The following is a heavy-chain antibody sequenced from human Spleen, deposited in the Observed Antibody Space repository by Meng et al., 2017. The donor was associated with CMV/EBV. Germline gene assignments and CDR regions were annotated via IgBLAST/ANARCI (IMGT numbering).Heavy chain of an antibody. CDR3: AKVWEWYSGSYLDY. D-gene: IGHD1-26*01. CDR2: ISNSGGST. J-gene: IGHJ4*02. CDR1: GFTFSSYA. V-gene: IGHV3-23*01. Sequence: ASGFTFSSYAMSWVRQAPGEGLEWVSAISNSGGSTYYADSVKGRFTISRDSSKNTLYLQMNSLRAEDTAVYYCAKVWEWYSGSYLDYWGQGTLVTVSS.